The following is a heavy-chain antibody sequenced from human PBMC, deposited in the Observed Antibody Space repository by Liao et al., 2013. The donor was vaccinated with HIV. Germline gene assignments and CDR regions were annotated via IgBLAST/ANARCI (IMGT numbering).Heavy chain of an antibody. V-gene: IGHV4-61*02. CDR1: GGSISSGSYY. D-gene: IGHD3-3*01. J-gene: IGHJ4*02. Sequence: QVQLQESGPGLVKPSQTLSLTCSVSGGSISSGSYYWTWVRQPAGKGLEWIGRIYGSGSTNSSPSLKSRVTISLDTSKNQFSLKLSSVTAADTAVYYCARGRAYDFWSGSVPTFDYWGQGTLVTV. CDR3: ARGRAYDFWSGSVPTFDY. CDR2: IYGSGST.